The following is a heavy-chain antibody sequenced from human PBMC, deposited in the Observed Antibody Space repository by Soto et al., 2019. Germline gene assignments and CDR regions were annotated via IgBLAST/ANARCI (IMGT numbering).Heavy chain of an antibody. CDR1: GFTFSSYS. CDR3: ASDIVVVPARAPYGMDV. Sequence: PGGSLRLSCAASGFTFSSYSMNWVRQAPGKGLEWVSSISSSSSYIYYADSVKGRFTISRDNAKNSLYLQMNSLRAEETAVYYCASDIVVVPARAPYGMDVWGQGTTVTVSS. CDR2: ISSSSSYI. J-gene: IGHJ6*02. V-gene: IGHV3-21*01. D-gene: IGHD2-2*01.